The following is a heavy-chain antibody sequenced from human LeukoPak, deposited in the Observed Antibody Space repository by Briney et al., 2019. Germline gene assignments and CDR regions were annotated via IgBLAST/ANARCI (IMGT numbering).Heavy chain of an antibody. CDR3: ARGTMVVTRRAFDI. CDR2: INHSGST. CDR1: GGSFSGYY. D-gene: IGHD4-23*01. V-gene: IGHV4-34*01. J-gene: IGHJ3*02. Sequence: SETLSLTCAVYGGSFSGYYLRWIRQPPGKGLEWIGEINHSGSTNYNPSLKSRVTISVDTSKNQFSLKLSSVTAADTAVYYCARGTMVVTRRAFDIWGQGTMVTVSS.